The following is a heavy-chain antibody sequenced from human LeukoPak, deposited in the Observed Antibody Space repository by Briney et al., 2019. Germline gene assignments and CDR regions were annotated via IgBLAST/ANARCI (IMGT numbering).Heavy chain of an antibody. Sequence: GGSLRLSCAASGFTFSIFAMSWVRQAPGKGLEWVSTITGSGATYYADSVKGRFTISRDNSKNMLYLQMNSLRAEDTALYFCAKGRDSGWYAWFDPWGQGTLATVSS. CDR1: GFTFSIFA. V-gene: IGHV3-23*01. D-gene: IGHD6-19*01. CDR3: AKGRDSGWYAWFDP. CDR2: ITGSGAT. J-gene: IGHJ5*02.